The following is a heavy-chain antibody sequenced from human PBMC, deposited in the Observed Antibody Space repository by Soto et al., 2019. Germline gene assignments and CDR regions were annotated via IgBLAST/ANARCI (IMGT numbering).Heavy chain of an antibody. V-gene: IGHV1-69*19. Sequence: QVQLVQSGAEVKKPGSSVKVSCKASGGTLSSYAISWVRQAPGQGLEWMGGIIPIFGTANYAQKFQGRVKITTNESTNTADRELSSLRSEDTAVYYCARDQEYSGYDYAWSYYYYGMDVWGQGTTVTVSS. CDR3: ARDQEYSGYDYAWSYYYYGMDV. CDR2: IIPIFGTA. J-gene: IGHJ6*02. D-gene: IGHD5-12*01. CDR1: GGTLSSYA.